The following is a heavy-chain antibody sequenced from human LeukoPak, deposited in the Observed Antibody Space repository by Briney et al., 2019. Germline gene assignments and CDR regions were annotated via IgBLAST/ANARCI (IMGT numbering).Heavy chain of an antibody. V-gene: IGHV4-39*01. J-gene: IGHJ4*02. CDR3: ARHVHTVLNSYYFDY. CDR2: IYYSGST. Sequence: WETLSLTRTVSGDSISGSSYYWGWIRQPPGKGLEWIGSIYYSGSTYYNPSLKSRVTRSVDLSKNHFSLKLSSVTATDTAVYYCARHVHTVLNSYYFDYWGQGTLVTVSS. CDR1: GDSISGSSYY. D-gene: IGHD5-18*01.